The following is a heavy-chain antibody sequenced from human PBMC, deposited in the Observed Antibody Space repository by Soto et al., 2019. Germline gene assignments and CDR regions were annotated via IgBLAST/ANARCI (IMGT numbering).Heavy chain of an antibody. D-gene: IGHD3-22*01. CDR3: ASNGYYYASSGNNYGMDV. J-gene: IGHJ6*02. Sequence: GSLRLSCAASGFTFSSYSMNWVRQAPGKGLEWVSSISSSSSYIYYADSVKGRFTISRDNAKNSLYLQMNSLRAEDTAVYYCASNGYYYASSGNNYGMDVWGQGTTVTVSS. V-gene: IGHV3-21*01. CDR2: ISSSSSYI. CDR1: GFTFSSYS.